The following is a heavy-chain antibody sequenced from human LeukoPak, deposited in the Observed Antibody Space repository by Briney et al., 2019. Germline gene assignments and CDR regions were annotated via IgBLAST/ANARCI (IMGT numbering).Heavy chain of an antibody. CDR3: ARALWSGPVYYGMDV. Sequence: GRSLRLSCAASGFTFSSYGMHWVRQAPGKGLEWVAVIWYDGSNKYYADSVKGRFTISRDNAKNSLYLQMNSLRAEDTAVYYCARALWSGPVYYGMDVWGQGTTVTVSS. CDR2: IWYDGSNK. J-gene: IGHJ6*02. D-gene: IGHD3-10*01. CDR1: GFTFSSYG. V-gene: IGHV3-33*01.